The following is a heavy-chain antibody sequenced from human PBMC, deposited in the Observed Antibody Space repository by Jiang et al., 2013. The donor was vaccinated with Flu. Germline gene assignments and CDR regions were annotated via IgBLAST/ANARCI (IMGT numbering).Heavy chain of an antibody. CDR2: IKSKTDGGTR. Sequence: QLLESGGGLIEPGGSLRLSCTASGFTFSNAWMSWVRQAPGKGLEWVGRIKSKTDGGTRDLAAPVKGRFTISRDDSRNTLFLQMNSLKAEDTAVYYCTAGVGNSDQDFWGQGSLVTVSS. D-gene: IGHD1-26*01. V-gene: IGHV3-15*01. J-gene: IGHJ4*02. CDR3: TAGVGNSDQDF. CDR1: GFTFSNAW.